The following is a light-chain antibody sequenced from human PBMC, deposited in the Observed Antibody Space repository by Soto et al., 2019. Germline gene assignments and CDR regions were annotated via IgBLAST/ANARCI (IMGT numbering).Light chain of an antibody. J-gene: IGKJ5*01. Sequence: IVLTQSPGTPSLSPRERATLSCRASQSVSSSSLAWYQQKPGQAPRLLIYGASSRATGIPDRFSGSGSGTDFTLTISRLEPEDFAVFFCQQYGSSLPITFGQGTRLEIK. CDR3: QQYGSSLPIT. CDR2: GAS. V-gene: IGKV3-20*01. CDR1: QSVSSSS.